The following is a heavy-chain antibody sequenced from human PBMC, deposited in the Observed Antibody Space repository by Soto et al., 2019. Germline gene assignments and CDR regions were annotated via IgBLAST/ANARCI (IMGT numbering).Heavy chain of an antibody. J-gene: IGHJ6*02. CDR2: ISPYNGHT. Sequence: QVQLVQSAGEVKKPGASVKVSCKASGYSFTSYGISWVRRAPGQGLEWMGWISPYNGHTQFVQRFQGRVTMTTDTSTKTAYMELRNLRSDDMAHYYCARDLTIVPATHPRLENYGMDVWGQGTTVIVSS. CDR1: GYSFTSYG. CDR3: ARDLTIVPATHPRLENYGMDV. V-gene: IGHV1-18*03. D-gene: IGHD2-2*01.